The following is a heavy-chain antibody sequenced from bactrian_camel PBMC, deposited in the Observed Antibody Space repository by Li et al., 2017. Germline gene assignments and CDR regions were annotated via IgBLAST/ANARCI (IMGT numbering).Heavy chain of an antibody. CDR1: GDTDSEYC. J-gene: IGHJ6*01. Sequence: HVQLVESGGGSVQAGGSLRLSCVASGDTDSEYCMAWFRQAPGKEREGVAAILIVGGGTITTVYADSVKGRFTVSQDNAKNTLYLQMNSLKAEDSAMYYCAAGPWRGVRYWQIPYMVTGLRGPRSPSP. D-gene: IGHD6*01. V-gene: IGHV3S1*01. CDR3: AAGPWRGVRYWQIPYMVT. CDR2: ILIVGGGTITT.